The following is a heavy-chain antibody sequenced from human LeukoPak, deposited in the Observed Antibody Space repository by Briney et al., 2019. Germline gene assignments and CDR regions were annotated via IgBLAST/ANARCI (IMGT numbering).Heavy chain of an antibody. V-gene: IGHV3-7*03. CDR2: INQDANEK. Sequence: PGGSLRLSCAASGFTFTRYWMSWVRQAPGRGPEWVANINQDANEKYYLDSVKGRFTISRDNAKNSLYLQMTSLETEDTAVYYCARDKEEGPTKFDYWGQGSLVTVSS. CDR1: GFTFTRYW. J-gene: IGHJ4*02. D-gene: IGHD1-26*01. CDR3: ARDKEEGPTKFDY.